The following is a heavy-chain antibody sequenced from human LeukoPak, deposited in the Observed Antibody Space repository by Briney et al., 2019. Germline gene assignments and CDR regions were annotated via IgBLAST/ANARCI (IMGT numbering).Heavy chain of an antibody. CDR2: ISSSGSTI. CDR3: ARVAVAATGAFDT. Sequence: GGSLRLSCAASGFTFSSYEMNWVRQAPGKGLEWVSYISSSGSTIYYADSVKGRFTISRDNAKNSLHLQMNSLRAEDTAVYYCARVAVAATGAFDTWGQGTMVTVSS. J-gene: IGHJ3*02. CDR1: GFTFSSYE. D-gene: IGHD6-19*01. V-gene: IGHV3-48*03.